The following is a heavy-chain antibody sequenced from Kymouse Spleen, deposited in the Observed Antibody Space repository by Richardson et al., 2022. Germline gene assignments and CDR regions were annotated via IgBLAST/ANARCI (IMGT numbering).Heavy chain of an antibody. J-gene: IGHJ6*02. CDR1: GFTFDDYA. CDR3: AKDMGGPEVYYYYYGMDV. V-gene: IGHV3-9*01. Sequence: EVQLVESGGGLVQPGRSLRLSCAASGFTFDDYAMHWVRQAPGKGLEWVSGISWNSGSIGYADSVKGRFTISRDNAKNSLYLQMNSLRAEDTALYYCAKDMGGPEVYYYYYGMDVWGQGTTVTVSS. D-gene: IGHD1-26*01,IGHD2-15*01,IGHD2-21*02. CDR2: ISWNSGSI.